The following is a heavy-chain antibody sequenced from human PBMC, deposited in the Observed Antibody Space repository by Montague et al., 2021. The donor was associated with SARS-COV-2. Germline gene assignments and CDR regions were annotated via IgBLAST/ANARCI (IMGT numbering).Heavy chain of an antibody. Sequence: SLRLSCAASGFSFTSYSMNWVRQAPGKGLEWVSSISSTGTYIYYSDSVKGRFTISRDNAENSLYLQMNSLRAEDTAVYFCASAAVALTTVVTGYYFDYWGQGTLVTVSS. J-gene: IGHJ4*02. CDR3: ASAAVALTTVVTGYYFDY. D-gene: IGHD4-11*01. CDR1: GFSFTSYS. V-gene: IGHV3-21*01. CDR2: ISSTGTYI.